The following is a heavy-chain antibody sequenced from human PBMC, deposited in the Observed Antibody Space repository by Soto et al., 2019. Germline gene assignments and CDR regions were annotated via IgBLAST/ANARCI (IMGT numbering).Heavy chain of an antibody. D-gene: IGHD2-15*01. CDR2: ISGSGATT. CDR1: GFTFSSYA. J-gene: IGHJ4*02. V-gene: IGHV3-23*01. CDR3: AKDWVYCRGGRFPRPFDY. Sequence: EVQLLESGGGLVQPGGSLRLSCAASGFTFSSYAMPWVRQAPGKGLEWVSTISGSGATTHYADSVKGRFTISRDNSKKTRCLQMNTPQAQDPAVYYSAKDWVYCRGGRFPRPFDYWAQGTLVTVSS.